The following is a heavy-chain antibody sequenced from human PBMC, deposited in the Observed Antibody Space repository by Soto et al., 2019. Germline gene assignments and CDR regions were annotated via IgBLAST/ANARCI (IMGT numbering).Heavy chain of an antibody. J-gene: IGHJ5*02. CDR1: GGSISSYY. Sequence: SLTCTVSGGSISSYYWSWIRQPAGKGLEWIGRIYTSGSTNYNPSLKSRVTMSVDTSKNQFSLKLSSVTAADTAVYYCARDPVAGTNSETNWFDPWGQGTLVTVSS. V-gene: IGHV4-4*07. D-gene: IGHD6-19*01. CDR3: ARDPVAGTNSETNWFDP. CDR2: IYTSGST.